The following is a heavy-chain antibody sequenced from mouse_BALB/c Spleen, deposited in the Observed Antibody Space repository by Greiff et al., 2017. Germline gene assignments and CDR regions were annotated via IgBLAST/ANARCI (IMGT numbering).Heavy chain of an antibody. CDR3: ARWGDGNYGGGAMDY. J-gene: IGHJ4*01. CDR1: GYTFTSYV. Sequence: EVQLQQSGPELVKPGASVKMSCKASGYTFTSYVMHWVKQKPGQGLEWIGYINPYNDGTKYNEKFKGKATLTSDKSSSTAYMELSSLTSEDSAVYYCARWGDGNYGGGAMDYWGQGTSVTVSS. V-gene: IGHV1-14*01. CDR2: INPYNDGT. D-gene: IGHD2-1*01.